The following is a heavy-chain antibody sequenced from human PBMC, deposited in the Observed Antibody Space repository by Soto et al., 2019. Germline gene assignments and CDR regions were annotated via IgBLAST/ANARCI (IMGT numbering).Heavy chain of an antibody. D-gene: IGHD2-2*01. CDR1: GGTFSSYA. CDR2: IIPIFGTA. J-gene: IGHJ5*02. V-gene: IGHV1-69*13. CDR3: ARSPGPPYCSSTSCLGRFDP. Sequence: ASVKVSCKASGGTFSSYAISWVRQAPGQGLEWMGGIIPIFGTANYAQKFQGRVTITADESTSTAYMELSSLRSEDTAVYYCARSPGPPYCSSTSCLGRFDPWGQGTLVTVSS.